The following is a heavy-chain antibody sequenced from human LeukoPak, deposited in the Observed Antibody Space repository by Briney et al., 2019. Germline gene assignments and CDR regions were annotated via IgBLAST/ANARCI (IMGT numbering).Heavy chain of an antibody. CDR2: ISSSGSTI. D-gene: IGHD2-15*01. Sequence: GGSLRLSCAASGFTFSSYEMNWVRRAPGKRLEWVSYISSSGSTIYYADSVKGRFTISRDNAKNSLYLQMNSLRAEDTAVYYCATYCSGGSCYRNSFDYWGQGTLVTVSS. V-gene: IGHV3-48*03. CDR3: ATYCSGGSCYRNSFDY. CDR1: GFTFSSYE. J-gene: IGHJ4*02.